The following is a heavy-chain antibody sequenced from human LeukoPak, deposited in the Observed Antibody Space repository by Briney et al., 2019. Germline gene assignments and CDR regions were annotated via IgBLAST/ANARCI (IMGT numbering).Heavy chain of an antibody. V-gene: IGHV1-18*01. CDR2: ISAYNGNT. D-gene: IGHD3-22*01. Sequence: GASVKVSCKPSGYTFTSYGISWVRQAPGQGLERMGWISAYNGNTNYAQKLQGRVTMTTDTSTSTAYMELRSLRSDDTAVYYCARGYRGGWYYDSSGYFNYFDYWGQGTLVTVSS. CDR3: ARGYRGGWYYDSSGYFNYFDY. J-gene: IGHJ4*02. CDR1: GYTFTSYG.